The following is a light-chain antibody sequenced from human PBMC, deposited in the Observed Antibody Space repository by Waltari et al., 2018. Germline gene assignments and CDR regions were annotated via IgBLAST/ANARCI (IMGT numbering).Light chain of an antibody. CDR1: TSDVGNYDL. J-gene: IGLJ1*01. CDR3: CSYAGRGTYV. CDR2: EVN. V-gene: IGLV2-23*02. Sequence: QSALTQPASVSGTPGQSLTISCTGTTSDVGNYDLVSWYQQHPGKVPKLLICEVNKRPSGVSSRFSGSKSGNTASLTISGLQAEDEADYYCCSYAGRGTYVFGSGTKVTVL.